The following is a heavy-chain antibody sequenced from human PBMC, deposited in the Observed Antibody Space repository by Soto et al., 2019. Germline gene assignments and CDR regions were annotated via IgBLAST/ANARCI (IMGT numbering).Heavy chain of an antibody. CDR1: GYTFTSYG. CDR3: ARDLAPYCSSTSCYGIDY. D-gene: IGHD2-2*01. Sequence: QVQLVQSGAEVKKPGASVKVSCKASGYTFTSYGISWVRQAPGQELEWMGWISAYNGNTNYAQKLQGRVTTTTDTSTSTAYMELGSLRSDDTAVYYCARDLAPYCSSTSCYGIDYWGQGTLVTVSS. CDR2: ISAYNGNT. V-gene: IGHV1-18*01. J-gene: IGHJ4*02.